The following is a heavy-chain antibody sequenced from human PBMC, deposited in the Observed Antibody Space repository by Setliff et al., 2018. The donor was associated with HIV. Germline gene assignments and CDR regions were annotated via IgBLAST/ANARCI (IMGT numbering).Heavy chain of an antibody. CDR3: ARETYYGSGSYLPTEYYYYYMDV. V-gene: IGHV1-69*05. J-gene: IGHJ6*03. CDR1: GGTFSSFA. D-gene: IGHD3-10*01. Sequence: SVKVSCKTSGGTFSSFAISWVRQVPGQGREWMGGIIPIFGTANYAQKFQGRVTITTDESTTTAYMDLRSLRSEDTAVYYCARETYYGSGSYLPTEYYYYYMDVWGKGTTVTV. CDR2: IIPIFGTA.